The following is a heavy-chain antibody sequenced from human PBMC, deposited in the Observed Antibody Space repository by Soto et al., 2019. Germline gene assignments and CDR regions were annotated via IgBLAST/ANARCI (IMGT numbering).Heavy chain of an antibody. V-gene: IGHV3-30*18. Sequence: LRLSCAASGFTFSSYGMHWVRQAPGKGLEWVAVISYDGSNKYYADSVKGRFTISRDNSKNTLYLQMNSLRAEDTAVYYCAKDLALYSSGWLFDYWGQGTLVTVSS. CDR1: GFTFSSYG. CDR3: AKDLALYSSGWLFDY. J-gene: IGHJ4*02. CDR2: ISYDGSNK. D-gene: IGHD6-19*01.